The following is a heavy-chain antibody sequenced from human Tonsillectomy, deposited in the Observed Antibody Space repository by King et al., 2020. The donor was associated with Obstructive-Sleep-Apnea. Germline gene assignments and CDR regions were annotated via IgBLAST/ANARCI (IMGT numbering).Heavy chain of an antibody. V-gene: IGHV3-9*01. CDR2: ISWDSGSI. D-gene: IGHD6-13*01. J-gene: IGHJ6*04. CDR1: GFTFDDYA. CDR3: AKDLGSRWVYDYCGTDV. Sequence: EVQLVESGGGLVQPGRSLRLSCAASGFTFDDYAMHWVRQAPGRGLEWDSGISWDSGSIGYADSLKGRFTISRDNAKNSLYPQMNSLRAEDTALYYCAKDLGSRWVYDYCGTDVWGKGTTVTVS.